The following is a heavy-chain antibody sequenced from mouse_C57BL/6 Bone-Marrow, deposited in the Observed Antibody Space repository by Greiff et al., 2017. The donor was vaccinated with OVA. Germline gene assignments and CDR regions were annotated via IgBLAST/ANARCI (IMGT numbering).Heavy chain of an antibody. CDR1: GYTFTNYW. D-gene: IGHD2-5*01. CDR2: IYPGGGYT. CDR3: ARRESYYSNYSFAY. Sequence: VQLQQSGAELVRPGTSVKMSCKASGYTFTNYWIGWAKQRPGHGLEWIGDIYPGGGYTNYNEKFKGKATLTADKSSSTAYMQFSSLTSEDSAIYYCARRESYYSNYSFAYWGQGTLVTVSA. V-gene: IGHV1-63*01. J-gene: IGHJ3*01.